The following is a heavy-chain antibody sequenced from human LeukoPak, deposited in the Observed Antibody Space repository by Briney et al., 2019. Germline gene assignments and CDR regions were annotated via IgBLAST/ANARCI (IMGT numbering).Heavy chain of an antibody. V-gene: IGHV4-34*01. Sequence: SETLSLTCAVYGGSFSGYYWSWIRQPPGKGLEWIGEINHSGSTNHNPSLKSRVTISVDTSKNQFSLQLRSVTAADTAVYYCAREDPQTTVPEGMDVWGQGTTVTVSS. CDR2: INHSGST. D-gene: IGHD4-17*01. J-gene: IGHJ6*02. CDR3: AREDPQTTVPEGMDV. CDR1: GGSFSGYY.